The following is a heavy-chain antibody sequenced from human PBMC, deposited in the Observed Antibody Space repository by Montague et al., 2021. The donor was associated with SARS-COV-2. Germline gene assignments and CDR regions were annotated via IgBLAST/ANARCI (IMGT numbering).Heavy chain of an antibody. D-gene: IGHD2-8*01. Sequence: CAISGDSVSSNSAAWNWIRQSPSRCLEWLGRTYYRSKWYNDYAVSVKSRITINPDTSKNQFSLQLNSVTPEDTAVYYCARDDPYCTNGVCYTGNWFDPWGQGTLVTVSS. V-gene: IGHV6-1*01. CDR3: ARDDPYCTNGVCYTGNWFDP. CDR2: TYYRSKWYN. CDR1: GDSVSSNSAA. J-gene: IGHJ5*02.